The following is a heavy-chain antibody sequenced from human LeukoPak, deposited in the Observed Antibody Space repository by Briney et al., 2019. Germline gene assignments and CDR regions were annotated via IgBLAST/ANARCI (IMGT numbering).Heavy chain of an antibody. CDR2: ISSSSSYT. CDR1: GFTFSNAW. V-gene: IGHV3-11*03. Sequence: PGGSLRLSCAASGFTFSNAWMSWIRQAPGKGLEWVSYISSSSSYTNYADSVKGRFTISRDNAKNSLYLQMNSLRAEDTAVYYCASSPSSWYGPSGLGGWGQGTLVTVSS. CDR3: ASSPSSWYGPSGLGG. D-gene: IGHD6-13*01. J-gene: IGHJ4*02.